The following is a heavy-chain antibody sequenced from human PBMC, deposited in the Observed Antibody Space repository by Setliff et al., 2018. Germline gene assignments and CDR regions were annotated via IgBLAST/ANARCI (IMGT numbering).Heavy chain of an antibody. J-gene: IGHJ4*02. CDR2: IYSDGRT. D-gene: IGHD1-26*01. V-gene: IGHV3-66*01. Sequence: GESLTISCAASGLPVSGNYMSWVRQAPGKGPEWVSIIYSDGRTFYADSVKGRFLISRDNSKNTLYLQMSSLRAEDTAVYYCARGIVAPSRWDYFDYWGQGTLVTVSS. CDR3: ARGIVAPSRWDYFDY. CDR1: GLPVSGNY.